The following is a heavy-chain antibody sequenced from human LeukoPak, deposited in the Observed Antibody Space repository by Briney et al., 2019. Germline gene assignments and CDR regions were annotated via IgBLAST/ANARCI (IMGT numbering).Heavy chain of an antibody. CDR3: ARDEARYSSGYYPNWFDP. V-gene: IGHV1-18*01. CDR1: GYTFTSYG. J-gene: IGHJ5*02. Sequence: ASVKVSCKASGYTFTSYGISWVRQDPGQGLEWMGWISGYNGYTHYAHNLQGRVTMTTDTSTSTAYMELRSLRSDDTAVYYCARDEARYSSGYYPNWFDPWGQGTLVTVSS. D-gene: IGHD3-22*01. CDR2: ISGYNGYT.